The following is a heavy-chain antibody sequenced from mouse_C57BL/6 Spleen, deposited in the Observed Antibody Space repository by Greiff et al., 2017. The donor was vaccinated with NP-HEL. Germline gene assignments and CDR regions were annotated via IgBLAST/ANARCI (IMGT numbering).Heavy chain of an antibody. J-gene: IGHJ4*01. CDR3: ARSLTNDAMDY. V-gene: IGHV1-82*01. CDR2: IYPGDGDT. CDR1: GYAFSSSW. D-gene: IGHD1-1*01. Sequence: QVQLQQSGPELVKPGASVKISCKASGYAFSSSWMNWVKQRPGKGLEWIGRIYPGDGDTNYNGKFKGKATLTADKSSSTAYMQLSSLTSEDSAVYCCARSLTNDAMDYWGQGTSVTVSS.